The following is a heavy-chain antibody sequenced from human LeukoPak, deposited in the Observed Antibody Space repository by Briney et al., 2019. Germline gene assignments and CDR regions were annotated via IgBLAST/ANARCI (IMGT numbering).Heavy chain of an antibody. J-gene: IGHJ6*03. D-gene: IGHD3-10*01. CDR2: ISSSGSTI. CDR1: GFTFSSYE. Sequence: GGSLRLSCAASGFTFSSYEMNWVRQAPGKGLEWVSYISSSGSTIYYADSVKGRFTISRDNAKNSLYLQMNSLRAEDTAVYYCARVFRGLLWFGESMDVWGKGTTVTVSS. CDR3: ARVFRGLLWFGESMDV. V-gene: IGHV3-48*03.